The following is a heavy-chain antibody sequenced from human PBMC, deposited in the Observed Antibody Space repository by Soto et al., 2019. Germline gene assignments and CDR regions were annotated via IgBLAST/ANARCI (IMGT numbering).Heavy chain of an antibody. CDR2: ISGSGGST. CDR3: HSCSGGSYDGAVFDY. D-gene: IGHD2-15*01. CDR1: GFTFSSYA. Sequence: GGSLRLSCAASGFTFSSYAMSWVRQAPGKGLEWVSAISGSGGSTYYADSVKGRFTISRDNSKNTLYLQMNSLRAEDTAVYYCHSCSGGSYDGAVFDYWGQGTLVTVSS. V-gene: IGHV3-23*01. J-gene: IGHJ4*02.